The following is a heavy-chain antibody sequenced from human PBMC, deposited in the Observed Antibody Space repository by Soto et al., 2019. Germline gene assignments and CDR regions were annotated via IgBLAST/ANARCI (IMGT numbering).Heavy chain of an antibody. CDR3: AKAIRGGYDLQDYYYYYYMDV. D-gene: IGHD5-12*01. J-gene: IGHJ6*03. CDR2: ISYDGSNK. Sequence: GGSLRLSCAASGFTFSSYGMHWVRQAPGKGLEWVAVISYDGSNKYYADSVKGRFTISRDNSKNTLYLQMNSLRAEDTAVYYCAKAIRGGYDLQDYYYYYYMDVWGKGTTVTVSS. V-gene: IGHV3-30*18. CDR1: GFTFSSYG.